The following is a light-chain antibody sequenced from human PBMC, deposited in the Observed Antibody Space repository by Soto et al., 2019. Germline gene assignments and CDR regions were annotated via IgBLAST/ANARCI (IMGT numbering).Light chain of an antibody. CDR3: QHYNSY. V-gene: IGKV1D-16*01. CDR1: QGISSR. Sequence: DIQMTQSPSSVSASVGDRVTITCRASQGISSRLAWYQQKPGKAPKLLIYTASSLQSGVPSRFSGSGSGTEFTLTINSLQPDDFATYYCQHYNSYFGGGTKVDIK. J-gene: IGKJ4*01. CDR2: TAS.